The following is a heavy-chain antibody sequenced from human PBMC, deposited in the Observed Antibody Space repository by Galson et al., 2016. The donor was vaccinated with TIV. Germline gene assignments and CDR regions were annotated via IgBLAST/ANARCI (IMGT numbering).Heavy chain of an antibody. J-gene: IGHJ1*01. Sequence: SLRLSCAPSGFTFSSYDMSWVSQAPGKGLEWLSIIYGSGTITFYADSVKGRFTISRDNSKNTLYLQLNRMRAEDTAVYYCAKDDAVSGGYLQHWGQGTLVTVSS. CDR3: AKDDAVSGGYLQH. CDR1: GFTFSSYD. CDR2: IYGSGTIT. D-gene: IGHD6-19*01. V-gene: IGHV3-23*01.